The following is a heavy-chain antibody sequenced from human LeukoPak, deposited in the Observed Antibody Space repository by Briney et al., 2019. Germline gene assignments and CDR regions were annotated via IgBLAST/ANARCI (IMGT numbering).Heavy chain of an antibody. CDR3: ARDYWRSIDH. V-gene: IGHV3-7*01. CDR2: VNEDGSAK. J-gene: IGHJ4*02. Sequence: GGSLRLSWVVSGLTFSNYWMIWVRQAPGKGLESVAIVNEDGSAKYYLDSVKGRFTISRDNARNSLYLEMNSLRAEDTAVYYCARDYWRSIDHWGQGTLVTVSS. CDR1: GLTFSNYW. D-gene: IGHD1-1*01.